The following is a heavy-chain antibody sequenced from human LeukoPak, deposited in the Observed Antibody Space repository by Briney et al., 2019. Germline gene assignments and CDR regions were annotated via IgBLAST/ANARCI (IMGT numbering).Heavy chain of an antibody. Sequence: PSETLFLTCTISGVSISGYYWSWIRQPAGKGLEWIGRICCSGSTDYNPSLKSRVTMSLDASRSQFSLKLTSVTAADTAVYYCARTSSSTLGAYFEYWGQGTLVTVSS. CDR3: ARTSSSTLGAYFEY. J-gene: IGHJ4*02. V-gene: IGHV4-4*07. CDR2: ICCSGST. CDR1: GVSISGYY. D-gene: IGHD6-6*01.